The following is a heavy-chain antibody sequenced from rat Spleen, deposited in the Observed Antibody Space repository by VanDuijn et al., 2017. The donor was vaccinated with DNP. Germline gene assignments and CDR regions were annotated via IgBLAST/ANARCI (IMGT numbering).Heavy chain of an antibody. J-gene: IGHJ4*01. V-gene: IGHV5S13*01. CDR1: GFTFRNYG. D-gene: IGHD1-10*01. Sequence: EVQLVETGGGLVQPGRSLKLSCAASGFTFRNYGMAWVRQAPTKGLEWVTSINTDGGNTFYRDSVKGRFTISRDNAKNTQYLQMDSLRSEDTATYYCTRLTTTSHYYAMDAWGQGTSVTVSS. CDR2: INTDGGNT. CDR3: TRLTTTSHYYAMDA.